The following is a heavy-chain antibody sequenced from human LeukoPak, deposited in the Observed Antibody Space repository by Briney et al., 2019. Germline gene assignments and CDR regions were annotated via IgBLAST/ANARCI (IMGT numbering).Heavy chain of an antibody. CDR1: GFTFSSYN. D-gene: IGHD2-21*01. V-gene: IGHV3-48*01. CDR3: ARKSGTIAIPFDY. Sequence: PGGSLRLSCAASGFTFSSYNTNWVRQAPGKGLEWISHISSGSGTIYYADSVKGRFIISRDNAKNSLYLQMNSLRAEDTAVYYCARKSGTIAIPFDYWGQGTLVTVSS. CDR2: ISSGSGTI. J-gene: IGHJ4*02.